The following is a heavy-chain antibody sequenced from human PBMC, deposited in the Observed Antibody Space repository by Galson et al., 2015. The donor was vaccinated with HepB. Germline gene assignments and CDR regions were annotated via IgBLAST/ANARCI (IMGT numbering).Heavy chain of an antibody. D-gene: IGHD6-13*01. J-gene: IGHJ4*02. CDR2: ISYDGSYK. V-gene: IGHV3-30*03. Sequence: SLRLSCAASGFTFSTYGMHWVRQAPGKGLEWVALISYDGSYKYYADSVKGRFTISRDNSKNTLYLHMNSLRAEDTAVYHCASPQGGSWSGSFDYWGQGTLVTVSS. CDR3: ASPQGGSWSGSFDY. CDR1: GFTFSTYG.